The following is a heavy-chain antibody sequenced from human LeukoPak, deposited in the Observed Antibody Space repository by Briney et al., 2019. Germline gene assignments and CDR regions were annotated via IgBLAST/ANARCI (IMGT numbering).Heavy chain of an antibody. CDR2: ISGSGGST. J-gene: IGHJ4*02. CDR1: GFTFSNYA. CDR3: AKSPAGSSWPSIDY. D-gene: IGHD6-13*01. Sequence: GGSLRLPCEASGFTFSNYAMSWVRQAPGKGLECVSRISGSGGSTYYRDSVKGRFTVSRDNSKNTLYLQMNSLRAEDTAVYYCAKSPAGSSWPSIDYWGQGTLVTVSS. V-gene: IGHV3-23*01.